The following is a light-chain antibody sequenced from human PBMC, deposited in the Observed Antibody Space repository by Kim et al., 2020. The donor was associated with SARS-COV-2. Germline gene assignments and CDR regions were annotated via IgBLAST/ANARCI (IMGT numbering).Light chain of an antibody. CDR1: QSINTY. Sequence: DIQMTQSPSSLAASVGDRVTITCRASQSINTYLNWYQQKPGKPPNLLIYAASSLQSAVPSRFSGSGSGTDFTLTISSLQPEDFATYYCQQSHTAPLLTFGGGTKVDIK. J-gene: IGKJ4*01. V-gene: IGKV1-39*01. CDR2: AAS. CDR3: QQSHTAPLLT.